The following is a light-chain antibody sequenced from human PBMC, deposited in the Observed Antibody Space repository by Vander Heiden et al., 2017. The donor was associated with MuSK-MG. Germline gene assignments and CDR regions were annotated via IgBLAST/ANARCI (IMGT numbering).Light chain of an antibody. Sequence: QSLLTHPPSVSGPPGQRVTNSCTGSSSNIGAGYDVHWYQQLPGTAHSRPIFCNTNRPSGVPDRFSGSTSGKCESPVTPALQAEDEADDYGHSYDSSLSELIFGGGTKLTVL. CDR3: HSYDSSLSELI. CDR2: CNT. J-gene: IGLJ2*01. V-gene: IGLV1-40*01. CDR1: SSNIGAGYD.